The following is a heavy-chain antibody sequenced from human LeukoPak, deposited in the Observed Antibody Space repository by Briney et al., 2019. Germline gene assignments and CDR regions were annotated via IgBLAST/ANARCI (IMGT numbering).Heavy chain of an antibody. CDR3: ARDRYYYDSSGYED. Sequence: ASVKVSCKASGGTFSSYAISWVRQAPGQGLEWMGGIIPIFGTANYAQKFQGRVTITADESTSTAYMELSSLRSEDTAVYYCARDRYYYDSSGYEDWGQGTLVTVSS. J-gene: IGHJ4*02. CDR2: IIPIFGTA. V-gene: IGHV1-69*13. D-gene: IGHD3-22*01. CDR1: GGTFSSYA.